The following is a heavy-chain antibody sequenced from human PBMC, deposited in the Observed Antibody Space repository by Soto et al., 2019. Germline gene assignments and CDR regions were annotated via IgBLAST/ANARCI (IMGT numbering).Heavy chain of an antibody. J-gene: IGHJ4*02. D-gene: IGHD6-19*01. Sequence: WVRQAPGQGLEWMGRIIPILGIANYAQKFQGRVTITADTSTSTAYMELRSLRSDDTAVNYCARGGSGWYYWGQGTLVTV. V-gene: IGHV1-69*04. CDR2: IIPILGIA. CDR3: ARGGSGWYY.